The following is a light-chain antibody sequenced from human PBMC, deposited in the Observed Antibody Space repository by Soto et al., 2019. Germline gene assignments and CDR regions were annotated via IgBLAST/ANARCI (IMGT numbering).Light chain of an antibody. Sequence: DLPMTQSPFSLSASVADRVTITCRTSQSISSDLNWYQQKAGKAPKLLLYAASSLQSGVPSRFSGSGSGTLFTLTISSLQPEDFATYYCQQIYSIPITFGQGTRLEIK. CDR2: AAS. CDR1: QSISSD. J-gene: IGKJ5*01. V-gene: IGKV1-39*01. CDR3: QQIYSIPIT.